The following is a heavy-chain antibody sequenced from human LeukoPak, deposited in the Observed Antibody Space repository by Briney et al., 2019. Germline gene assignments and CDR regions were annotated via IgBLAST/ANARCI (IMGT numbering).Heavy chain of an antibody. J-gene: IGHJ2*01. V-gene: IGHV4-39*01. Sequence: SETLSLTCTLSGGSITSSDHYWVWIRQSPGKGLEWIGSVSHSGNTYYKSSLRSRVTVSLDTSKNEFPLILTSVTAADTAEYYCARHLYYSASAFWYIDLWGRGTLVIVSP. CDR3: ARHLYYSASAFWYIDL. CDR2: VSHSGNT. D-gene: IGHD3-10*01. CDR1: GGSITSSDHY.